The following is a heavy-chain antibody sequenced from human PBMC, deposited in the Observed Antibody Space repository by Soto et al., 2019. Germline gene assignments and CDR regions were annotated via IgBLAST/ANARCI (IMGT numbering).Heavy chain of an antibody. V-gene: IGHV1-18*01. CDR2: ISAYNGNT. CDR3: ARDRDYYYIVSPNDAFDI. Sequence: ASVKVCCKASGYTFTSYGISWVLQAPGQELEWMGWISAYNGNTNYAQKLQGRVTMTTDTSTSTAYMELRSLRSDDTAVYYCARDRDYYYIVSPNDAFDICAQGTAVPVSS. D-gene: IGHD3-9*01. CDR1: GYTFTSYG. J-gene: IGHJ3*02.